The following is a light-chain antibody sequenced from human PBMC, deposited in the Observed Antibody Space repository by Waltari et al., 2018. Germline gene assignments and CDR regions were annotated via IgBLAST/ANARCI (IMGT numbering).Light chain of an antibody. CDR3: CSFAGTYTWV. V-gene: IGLV2-11*01. Sequence: SALTQPRSVSGSPGQSVTISCTGTTSDVGGYNYVSWYQPHPVKAPKRIIFDVTQRPSGVPDRFSGSKSANTASLTISGLQAEDEADYYCCSFAGTYTWVFGGGTKVTVL. J-gene: IGLJ3*02. CDR1: TSDVGGYNY. CDR2: DVT.